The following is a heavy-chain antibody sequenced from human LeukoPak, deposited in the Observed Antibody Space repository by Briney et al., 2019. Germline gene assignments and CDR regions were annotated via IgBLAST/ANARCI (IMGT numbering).Heavy chain of an antibody. CDR3: ARGRCSRGWYGCLLDY. D-gene: IGHD6-19*01. CDR2: INHSGST. J-gene: IGHJ4*02. Sequence: PSETLSLTCAVYGGSFSGYYWSWIRQPPGKGLEWIGEINHSGSTNYNPSLKSRVTISVDTSKNQFSLRLSSVTAADTAVYYCARGRCSRGWYGCLLDYWGQGTLVTVSS. V-gene: IGHV4-34*01. CDR1: GGSFSGYY.